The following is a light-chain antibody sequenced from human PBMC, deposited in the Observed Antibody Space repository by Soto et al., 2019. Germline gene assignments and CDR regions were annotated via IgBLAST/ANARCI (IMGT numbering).Light chain of an antibody. Sequence: SYELTQPPSVSVSPGQTASITCYGDKLGDKYACWYQQKPGQSPVLVIYQDSKRPSGIPERFSGSNSGNTATLTISGTQAMDEADYYCQAWDSRTVVFGGETKLTVL. CDR1: KLGDKY. J-gene: IGLJ2*01. CDR2: QDS. V-gene: IGLV3-1*01. CDR3: QAWDSRTVV.